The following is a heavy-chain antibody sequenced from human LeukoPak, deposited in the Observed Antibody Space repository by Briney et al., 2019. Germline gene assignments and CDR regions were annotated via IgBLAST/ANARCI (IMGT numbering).Heavy chain of an antibody. CDR2: INAGNGNT. CDR3: ARDSAPVAGPQGGAFDI. V-gene: IGHV1-3*01. CDR1: GYTFTSYA. J-gene: IGHJ3*02. D-gene: IGHD6-19*01. Sequence: GASVKVSCKASGYTFTSYAMHWVRQAPGQRLEWMGWINAGNGNTKYSQKFQGRVTITRDTSASTAYMELSSLRSEDTAVYYCARDSAPVAGPQGGAFDIWGQGTMVTVSS.